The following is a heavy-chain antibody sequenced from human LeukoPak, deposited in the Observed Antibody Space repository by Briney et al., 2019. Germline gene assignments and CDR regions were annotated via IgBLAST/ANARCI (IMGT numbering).Heavy chain of an antibody. V-gene: IGHV4-30-2*01. CDR3: ARDGCSGGSCYSYFDY. CDR2: IYHSGST. D-gene: IGHD2-15*01. Sequence: SGTLSLTCAVSGGSISSGDYYWSWIRQPPGKGLEWIGYIYHSGSTYYNPSLKSRVTISVDRSKNQFSLKLSSVTAADTAVYYCARDGCSGGSCYSYFDYWGQGTLVTVSS. J-gene: IGHJ4*02. CDR1: GGSISSGDYY.